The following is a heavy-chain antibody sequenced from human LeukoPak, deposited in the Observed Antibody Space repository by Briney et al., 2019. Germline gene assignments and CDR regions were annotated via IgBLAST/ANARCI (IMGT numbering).Heavy chain of an antibody. Sequence: PSETLSLTCAVYGGSFSGHYWSWIRQVPGKGLEWIGEIGHSGSTNNNPSLKSRVDISLDRSTTQFSLKVKSVTDTDTGVYFCARGGDGHNHPFDYWGQGTQVTVSS. J-gene: IGHJ4*02. CDR2: IGHSGST. D-gene: IGHD5-24*01. CDR1: GGSFSGHY. CDR3: ARGGDGHNHPFDY. V-gene: IGHV4-34*01.